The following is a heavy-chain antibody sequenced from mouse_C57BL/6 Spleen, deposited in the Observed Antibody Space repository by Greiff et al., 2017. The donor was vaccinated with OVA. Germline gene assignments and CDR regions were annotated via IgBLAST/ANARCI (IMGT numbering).Heavy chain of an antibody. CDR1: GFTFTSYW. V-gene: IGHV1-5*01. D-gene: IGHD1-1*02. CDR2: IYPGNGDT. Sequence: VQLQQSGTVLARPGASVKMSCKTSGFTFTSYWMHWVKQRPGQGLEWIGAIYPGNGDTSYTQKFKGKATLTADTSANTAYMELSSLTYEASAVYYCTRGDDGSVGYFDVWGTGTTVTVSS. J-gene: IGHJ1*03. CDR3: TRGDDGSVGYFDV.